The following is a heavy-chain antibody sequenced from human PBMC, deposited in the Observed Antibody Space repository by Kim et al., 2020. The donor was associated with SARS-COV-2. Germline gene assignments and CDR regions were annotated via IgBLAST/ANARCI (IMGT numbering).Heavy chain of an antibody. V-gene: IGHV3-30*18. CDR3: AKDYYDSSGYYYFERLPIGASSGNLDY. CDR1: GFTFSSYG. D-gene: IGHD3-22*01. J-gene: IGHJ4*02. CDR2: ISYDGSNK. Sequence: GGSLRLSCAASGFTFSSYGMHWVRQAPGKGLEWVAVISYDGSNKYYADSVKGRFTIARDNSKNTLYLQMNSLRAEDTAVYYCAKDYYDSSGYYYFERLPIGASSGNLDYWGQGTLVTVSS.